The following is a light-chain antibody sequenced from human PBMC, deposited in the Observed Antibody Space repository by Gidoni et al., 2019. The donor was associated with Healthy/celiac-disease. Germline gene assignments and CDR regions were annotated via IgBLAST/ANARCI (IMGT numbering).Light chain of an antibody. CDR1: QSVSSSY. Sequence: IVLPQSPGTLSLSPGERATLSCRASQSVSSSYVAWYQQKPGQAPRLLIYGASSRATGIPDRFSGSGAGTDFTLTISRLEPEDFAGYYCQKYGSSPRTFGQGTKVEIK. J-gene: IGKJ1*01. V-gene: IGKV3-20*01. CDR2: GAS. CDR3: QKYGSSPRT.